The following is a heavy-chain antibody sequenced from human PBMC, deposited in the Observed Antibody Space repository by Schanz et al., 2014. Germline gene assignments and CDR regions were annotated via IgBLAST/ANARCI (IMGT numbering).Heavy chain of an antibody. CDR1: GFTLSNYA. Sequence: PGGSLRLSCAASGFTLSNYAMSWVRQAPGKGLEWVSALSEGGGGTHYADSVRGRFTISSDSSKNTLYLQMNSLRAEDTAVYYCAKSQGSSFDSWGQGTLVTVSS. D-gene: IGHD6-13*01. J-gene: IGHJ4*02. CDR2: LSEGGGGT. CDR3: AKSQGSSFDS. V-gene: IGHV3-23*01.